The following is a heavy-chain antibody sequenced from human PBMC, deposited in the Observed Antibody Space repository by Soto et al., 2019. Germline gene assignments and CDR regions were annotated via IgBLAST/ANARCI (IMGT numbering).Heavy chain of an antibody. CDR2: IYYSGST. J-gene: IGHJ4*02. CDR1: GGSISSGGYY. D-gene: IGHD6-6*01. CDR3: ARRGGFYSSSSGYYFDY. Sequence: QVQLQESGPGLVKPSQTLSLTCTVSGGSISSGGYYWSWIRQHPGKGLEWLGYIYYSGSTYYNPSLKSRVTISVDTSKNQFSLKLSSVTAAYTAMYYCARRGGFYSSSSGYYFDYWGQGTLVTVSS. V-gene: IGHV4-31*03.